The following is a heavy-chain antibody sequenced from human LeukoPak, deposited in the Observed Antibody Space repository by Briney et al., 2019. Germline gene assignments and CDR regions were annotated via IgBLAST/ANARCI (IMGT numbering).Heavy chain of an antibody. CDR1: GFTFRDPA. CDR3: AKEGSVCTNGICRYFDF. J-gene: IGHJ4*02. CDR2: ISWNSDNI. V-gene: IGHV3-9*01. D-gene: IGHD2-8*01. Sequence: GGSLRLSCAASGFTFRDPAMHWVRQVPGKGLEWVSSISWNSDNIDYVDSVKGRFTISRDNAKNSLYLQMNSLRPEDTAFYYCAKEGSVCTNGICRYFDFWGQGALVTVSS.